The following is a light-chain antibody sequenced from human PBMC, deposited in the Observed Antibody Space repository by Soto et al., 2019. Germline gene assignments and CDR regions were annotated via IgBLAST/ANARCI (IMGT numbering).Light chain of an antibody. CDR1: QSVSTW. V-gene: IGKV1-5*03. CDR2: TAS. J-gene: IGKJ4*01. CDR3: QQYNISPLT. Sequence: DIQMTQSPSTLSASVGDRATITCRASQSVSTWLAGYQQKPGKAPKLLIHTASTTENGVPSRFSGSGSGTDFTLTISRLQPEDFASYYCQQYNISPLTFGGGTKVEI.